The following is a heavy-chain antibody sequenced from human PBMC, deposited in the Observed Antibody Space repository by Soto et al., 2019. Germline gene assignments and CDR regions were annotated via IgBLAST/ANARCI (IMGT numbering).Heavy chain of an antibody. CDR1: GGTFSSYA. CDR3: ARADQYCSGGSCYSYYGMDV. CDR2: IIPIFGTA. V-gene: IGHV1-69*01. J-gene: IGHJ6*02. D-gene: IGHD2-15*01. Sequence: QVQLVQSGAEVKKPGSSVKVSCKASGGTFSSYAISWVRQAPGQGLEWMGGIIPIFGTANYAQKFQGRVTITGDESTSTAYMDLSSLRSEDTAVYYCARADQYCSGGSCYSYYGMDVWGQGTTVTVSS.